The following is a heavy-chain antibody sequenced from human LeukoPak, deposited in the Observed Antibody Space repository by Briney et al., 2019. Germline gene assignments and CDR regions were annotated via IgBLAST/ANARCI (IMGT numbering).Heavy chain of an antibody. V-gene: IGHV3-53*01. D-gene: IGHD3-3*01. CDR3: ARDGYDFWSGSIYGMDV. J-gene: IGHJ6*02. Sequence: GGSLRLSCAASGFTVSSNYMSWVRQAPGKGVEWVSVIYSGGSTYYADSVKGRFTISRDNSKNTLYLQMNSLRAEDTAVYYCARDGYDFWSGSIYGMDVWGQGTTVTVSS. CDR2: IYSGGST. CDR1: GFTVSSNY.